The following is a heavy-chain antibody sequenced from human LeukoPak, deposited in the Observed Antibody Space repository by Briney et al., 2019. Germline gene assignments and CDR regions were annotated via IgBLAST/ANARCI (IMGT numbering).Heavy chain of an antibody. D-gene: IGHD3-10*01. CDR2: INHSGST. CDR3: ARARRDYYGSGTPYYCYYMDV. V-gene: IGHV4-34*01. CDR1: GGSFSGYY. Sequence: SETLSLTCAVYGGSFSGYYWSWLRQPPGKGLEWIGEINHSGSTNYNPSLKSRVTISVDTSKNQFSLKLSSVTAADTAVYYCARARRDYYGSGTPYYCYYMDVWGKGTTVTVSS. J-gene: IGHJ6*03.